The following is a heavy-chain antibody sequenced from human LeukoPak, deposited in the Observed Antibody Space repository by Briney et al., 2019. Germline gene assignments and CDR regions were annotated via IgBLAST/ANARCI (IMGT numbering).Heavy chain of an antibody. CDR3: ARDYYDSSGDYFDY. V-gene: IGHV3-11*04. J-gene: IGHJ4*02. CDR2: ISSSGSTI. Sequence: GGSLRLSCAASGFTFSDYYMSWIRQAPGKGLEWVSYISSSGSTIYYAASVKGRFTISRDNAKNSLYLQMNSLRAEDTAVYYCARDYYDSSGDYFDYWGQGTLVTVSS. D-gene: IGHD3-22*01. CDR1: GFTFSDYY.